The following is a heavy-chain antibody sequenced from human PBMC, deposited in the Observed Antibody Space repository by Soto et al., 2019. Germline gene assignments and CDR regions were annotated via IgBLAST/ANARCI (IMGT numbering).Heavy chain of an antibody. CDR3: ARDNYYYYYYGMEV. V-gene: IGHV3-7*03. J-gene: IGHJ6*04. Sequence: GWSLRLSCAASGFTFSSYWMSLVRQAPGKGLEWVANIKQDGSEKYYVDSVKGRFTISRDNAKKSLYLQMNSLRAEDTAVYYCARDNYYYYYYGMEVWGKGTKVTVSS. D-gene: IGHD1-20*01. CDR2: IKQDGSEK. CDR1: GFTFSSYW.